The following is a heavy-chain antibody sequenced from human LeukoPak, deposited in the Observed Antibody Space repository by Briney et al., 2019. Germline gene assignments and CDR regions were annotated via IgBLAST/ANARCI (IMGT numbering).Heavy chain of an antibody. CDR3: ARETYYDILTGYYSPTPFDY. CDR1: GGSFSGYY. CDR2: INHSGST. D-gene: IGHD3-9*01. Sequence: SETLSLTCAVYGGSFSGYYWSWIRQPPGKGLEWIGEINHSGSTNYNPSLKSRVTISVDTSKNQFSLKLSSVTAADTAVYYCARETYYDILTGYYSPTPFDYWGQGTLVTVSS. J-gene: IGHJ4*02. V-gene: IGHV4-34*01.